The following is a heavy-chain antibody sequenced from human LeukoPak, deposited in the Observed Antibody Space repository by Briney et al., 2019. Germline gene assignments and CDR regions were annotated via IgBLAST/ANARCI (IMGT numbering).Heavy chain of an antibody. D-gene: IGHD3-10*01. CDR1: GFTVSSNY. CDR2: IYSGGGT. J-gene: IGHJ4*02. Sequence: GGSLRLSCAASGFTVSSNYISWVRQAPGKGPEWVAVIYSGGGTNYADSVKGRFTISRDNSKNTLYLQMNSLRAEDTAVYYCASPYYYASGSFDVWGQGTLVTVSS. V-gene: IGHV3-53*01. CDR3: ASPYYYASGSFDV.